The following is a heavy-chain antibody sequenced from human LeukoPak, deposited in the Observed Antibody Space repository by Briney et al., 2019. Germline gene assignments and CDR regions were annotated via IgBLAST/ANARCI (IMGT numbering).Heavy chain of an antibody. J-gene: IGHJ6*02. CDR1: GFTFSRYG. V-gene: IGHV3-30*03. CDR2: TSYDGTKK. CDR3: ARERPSSGSYDV. D-gene: IGHD1-26*01. Sequence: PGRSLRLSCAASGFTFSRYGMHWVRQAPGKGLEWVAVTSYDGTKKDYADHVKGRFTISRDNSQNTLYLQMNSLRAEDTALYYCARERPSSGSYDVWGQGTTVTVSS.